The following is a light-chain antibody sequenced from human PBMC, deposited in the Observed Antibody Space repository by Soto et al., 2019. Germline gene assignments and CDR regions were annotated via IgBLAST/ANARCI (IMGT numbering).Light chain of an antibody. J-gene: IGLJ1*01. Sequence: QSVLTQPPSVSGAPGQRVTIPCTGTSSNIGAGFDVHWYQHLPGTAPKLLIYGNNHRPSGVPDRFSGSKSGTSASLAITGLQAEDEAEYYCSSYTNINTRACVFGTGTKVPVL. V-gene: IGLV1-40*01. CDR3: SSYTNINTRACV. CDR2: GNN. CDR1: SSNIGAGFD.